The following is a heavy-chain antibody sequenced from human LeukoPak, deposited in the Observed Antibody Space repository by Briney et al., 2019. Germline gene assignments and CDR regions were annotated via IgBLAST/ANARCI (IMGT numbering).Heavy chain of an antibody. CDR2: ISAYNGNT. J-gene: IGHJ4*02. CDR3: ARDSGSYYVRRYFDY. D-gene: IGHD1-26*01. Sequence: ASVKVSCKASGYTFTRYGISWARQAPGQGLEWMGWISAYNGNTNYAQKLQGRVTMTTDTSTSTAYMELRSLRSDDTAVYYCARDSGSYYVRRYFDYWGQGTLVTVSS. CDR1: GYTFTRYG. V-gene: IGHV1-18*01.